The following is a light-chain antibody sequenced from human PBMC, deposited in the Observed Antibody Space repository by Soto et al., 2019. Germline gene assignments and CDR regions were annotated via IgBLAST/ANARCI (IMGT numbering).Light chain of an antibody. J-gene: IGLJ1*01. CDR2: EVN. V-gene: IGLV2-18*01. CDR1: SSDVGSYNR. CDR3: SLYIRGSNYV. Sequence: QSALTQPPSVSGSPGQSVTISCTGTSSDVGSYNRLSWYQQPPGTAPKLIMYEVNTRPSGVPDRFSGSKSGSTASLTISGLQAEDEADYYCSLYIRGSNYVFGNGTKVTV.